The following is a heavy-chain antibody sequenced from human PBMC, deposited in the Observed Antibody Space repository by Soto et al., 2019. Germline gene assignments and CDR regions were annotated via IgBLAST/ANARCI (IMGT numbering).Heavy chain of an antibody. D-gene: IGHD2-15*01. Sequence: ASVKVSCKASGYTFTSYDINWVRQATGQGLGWMGWMNPNSGNTGYAQKFQGRVTMTRNTSISTAYMELSSLRSEDTAVYYCAWVAASSGGGFDAFDIWGQGTMVTVSS. V-gene: IGHV1-8*01. CDR1: GYTFTSYD. J-gene: IGHJ3*02. CDR3: AWVAASSGGGFDAFDI. CDR2: MNPNSGNT.